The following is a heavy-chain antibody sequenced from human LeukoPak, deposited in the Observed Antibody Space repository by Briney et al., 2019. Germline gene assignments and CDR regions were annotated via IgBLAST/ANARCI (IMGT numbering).Heavy chain of an antibody. V-gene: IGHV3-21*01. Sequence: GGSLRLSCAASGFTFSSYSMNWVRQAPGKGLEWVSSISSSSSYIYYADSVKGRFTISRDNAKNSLYLQMNCLRAEDTAVYYCARAAALYYYGMDVWGQGTTVTVSS. CDR2: ISSSSSYI. CDR1: GFTFSSYS. D-gene: IGHD2-2*01. J-gene: IGHJ6*02. CDR3: ARAAALYYYGMDV.